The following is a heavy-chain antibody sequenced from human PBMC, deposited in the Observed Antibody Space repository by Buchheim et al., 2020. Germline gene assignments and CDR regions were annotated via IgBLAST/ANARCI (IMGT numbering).Heavy chain of an antibody. CDR3: ARDRVAVAGTFSMDV. J-gene: IGHJ6*02. CDR1: GGSISSGDYY. D-gene: IGHD6-19*01. CDR2: IYYTGST. V-gene: IGHV4-30-4*01. Sequence: QVQLQESGPGLVKPSQTLSLTCTVSGGSISSGDYYWSWIRQPPGKGLEWIGYIYYTGSTYYNPSLKSRVTISVDTSKNQFSLKLSTVTAADTAVYNCARDRVAVAGTFSMDVWGQGTT.